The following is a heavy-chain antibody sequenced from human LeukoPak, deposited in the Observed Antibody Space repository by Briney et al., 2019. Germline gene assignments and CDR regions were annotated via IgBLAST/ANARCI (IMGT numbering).Heavy chain of an antibody. CDR1: GGSISSGGYY. J-gene: IGHJ4*02. Sequence: PSETLSLTCTVSGGSISSGGYYWSWIRQHPGKGLEWIGYIYYSGSTYYNPSLKSRVTISVDTSKNQFSLKLSSVTAADTAVYYCARATGIAAAGTSRGPFDYWGQGTLVTVSS. CDR3: ARATGIAAAGTSRGPFDY. V-gene: IGHV4-31*03. CDR2: IYYSGST. D-gene: IGHD6-13*01.